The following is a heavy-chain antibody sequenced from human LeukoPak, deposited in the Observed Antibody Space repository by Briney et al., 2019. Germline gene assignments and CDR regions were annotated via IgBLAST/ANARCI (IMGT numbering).Heavy chain of an antibody. Sequence: PGGSLRLSCAASGFTFSSYAMHWVRQAPGKGLEWVAVISYDGSNKYYADSVKGRFTISRDNSKNTLYLQMNSLRAEDTAVYYCARDRWVKAAAAPDYWGQGTLVTVSS. CDR2: ISYDGSNK. J-gene: IGHJ4*02. D-gene: IGHD6-13*01. CDR1: GFTFSSYA. CDR3: ARDRWVKAAAAPDY. V-gene: IGHV3-30*04.